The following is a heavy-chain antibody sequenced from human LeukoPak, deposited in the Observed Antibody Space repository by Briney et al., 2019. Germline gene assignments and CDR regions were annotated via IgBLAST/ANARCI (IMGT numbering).Heavy chain of an antibody. CDR3: ARQPGPDAFDI. CDR1: GYSFTTYW. Sequence: GESLKISCKGSGYSFTTYWISWVRQMPGKGLEWMGRIDPSDSYTNYSPSFQGHVTISADKSISTAYLQWSSLKASDTAIYYCARQPGPDAFDIWGRGTMVTVSS. D-gene: IGHD1-14*01. V-gene: IGHV5-10-1*01. CDR2: IDPSDSYT. J-gene: IGHJ3*02.